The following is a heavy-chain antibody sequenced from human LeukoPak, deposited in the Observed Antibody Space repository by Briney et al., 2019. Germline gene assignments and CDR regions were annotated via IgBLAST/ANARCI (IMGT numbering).Heavy chain of an antibody. D-gene: IGHD5-12*01. CDR2: IHYSGST. J-gene: IGHJ3*02. CDR3: ARDDSDYDDAFLI. V-gene: IGHV4-59*02. CDR1: GGSVAPYY. Sequence: PSETLSLTCSVSGGSVAPYYWNWIPQSPGKGLEWIGYIHYSGSTKYNPSLESRVTISVDTYSNQFSLKPNSVTAADTAVYFCARDDSDYDDAFLIWGQGTMVSVSS.